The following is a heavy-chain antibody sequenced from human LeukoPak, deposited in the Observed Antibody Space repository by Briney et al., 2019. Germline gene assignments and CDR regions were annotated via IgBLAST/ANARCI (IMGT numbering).Heavy chain of an antibody. Sequence: GASVKVSCKASGGTFSSYAISWVRQAPGQGLEWMGGIIPIFGTANYAQKFQGRVTITADKSTSTAYMELSSLRSEDTAVYYCASKRGSYYYYMDVWGKGTTVTVSS. CDR3: ASKRGSYYYYMDV. CDR2: IIPIFGTA. J-gene: IGHJ6*03. D-gene: IGHD3-10*01. CDR1: GGTFSSYA. V-gene: IGHV1-69*06.